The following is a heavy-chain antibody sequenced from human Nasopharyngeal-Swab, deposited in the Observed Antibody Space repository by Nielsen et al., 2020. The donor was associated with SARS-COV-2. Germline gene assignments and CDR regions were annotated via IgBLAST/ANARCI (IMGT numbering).Heavy chain of an antibody. J-gene: IGHJ4*02. CDR2: ISISGLTT. CDR1: GFSFRDSA. Sequence: GGSLRLSCAVSGFSFRDSAMSWIRQAPGKGLEWVSGISISGLTTYYADSVRGRFTISRDNSRNTVYLQMNSLRADDTAVYYCAKEEVPNDYWGQGTLVTVSS. V-gene: IGHV3-23*01. CDR3: AKEEVPNDY.